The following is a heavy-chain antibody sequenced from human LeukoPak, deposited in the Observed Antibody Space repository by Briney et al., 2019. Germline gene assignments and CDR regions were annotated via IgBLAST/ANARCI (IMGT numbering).Heavy chain of an antibody. CDR2: IESDGTST. Sequence: GGSLRLSCAASGFTFTTSWMHWFRQAPGKGLVWVSRIESDGTSTTYADSVKGRFTISRDNAKNTLYLQMNSLRAEDTAVYYCARDISHFDHWGQGTLVTVSS. CDR1: GFTFTTSW. D-gene: IGHD3-3*02. V-gene: IGHV3-74*01. CDR3: ARDISHFDH. J-gene: IGHJ4*02.